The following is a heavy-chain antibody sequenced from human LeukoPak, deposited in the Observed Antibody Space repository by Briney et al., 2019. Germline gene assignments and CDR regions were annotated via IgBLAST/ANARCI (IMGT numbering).Heavy chain of an antibody. CDR3: ARERPRIVGATNYFDY. J-gene: IGHJ4*02. V-gene: IGHV4-39*07. Sequence: SETLSLTCPVSGGSISSNSYYWGWIRQPPGKGLEWIGSIYSGGSTYYNPSLKSRVTISVDTSKNQFSLKLSSVTAADTAVYYCARERPRIVGATNYFDYWGQGTLVTVSS. CDR2: IYSGGST. CDR1: GGSISSNSYY. D-gene: IGHD1-26*01.